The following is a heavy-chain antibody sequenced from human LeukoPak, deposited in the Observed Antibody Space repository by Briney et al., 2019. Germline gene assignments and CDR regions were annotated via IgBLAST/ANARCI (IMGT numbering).Heavy chain of an antibody. V-gene: IGHV3-30*03. D-gene: IGHD2-2*01. CDR2: ISYDGSNK. CDR1: GFTFSSYG. CDR3: ARDQGVVPAALLIYYGMDV. J-gene: IGHJ6*02. Sequence: GGSLILSCAASGFTFSSYGMHWVRQAPGKGLEWVAVISYDGSNKYYADSVKGRFTISRDNSKNTLYLQMNSLRAEDTAVYYCARDQGVVPAALLIYYGMDVWGQGTTVTVPS.